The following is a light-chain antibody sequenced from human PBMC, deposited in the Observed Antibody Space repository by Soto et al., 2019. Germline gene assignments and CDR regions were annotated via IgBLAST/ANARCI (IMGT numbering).Light chain of an antibody. Sequence: EIVLTQSPATLSLSPGEIATLACRASQSVGSYFAWYQHKPGQPPRLLIHDSSNMATGIPSRFSGSGSGTDFTLTISSLEPEDTAVYYSQQRSNWPRGTFGQGTKLEI. CDR2: DSS. CDR3: QQRSNWPRGT. V-gene: IGKV3-11*01. CDR1: QSVGSY. J-gene: IGKJ2*02.